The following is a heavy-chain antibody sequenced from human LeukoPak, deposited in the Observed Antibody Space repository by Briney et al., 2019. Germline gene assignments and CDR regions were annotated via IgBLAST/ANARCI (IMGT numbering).Heavy chain of an antibody. CDR1: GFTFSSYA. D-gene: IGHD3-9*01. CDR2: ISYDGSNK. Sequence: GGSLRLSCAASGFTFSSYAMHWVRQAPGKGLEWVAVISYDGSNKYYADSVKGRFTISRDNSKNTLYLQMNSLRAEDTAVYYCARDHTSNDILTGCHDYWGQGTLVTVSS. CDR3: ARDHTSNDILTGCHDY. V-gene: IGHV3-30-3*01. J-gene: IGHJ4*02.